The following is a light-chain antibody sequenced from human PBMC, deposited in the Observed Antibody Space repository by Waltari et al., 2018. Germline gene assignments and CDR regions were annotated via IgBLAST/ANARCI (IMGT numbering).Light chain of an antibody. CDR3: SSYTSSNTYYV. Sequence: QSALTQPASVSGSPGQSITIPCTGTNSDVGGYNYAVLYQHPPGNAPKLMIYDVSNRPSGVSTRFSGSKSGNTASLTISGLQAEDEADYHCSSYTSSNTYYVFGTGTKVTVL. CDR2: DVS. V-gene: IGLV2-14*01. CDR1: NSDVGGYNY. J-gene: IGLJ1*01.